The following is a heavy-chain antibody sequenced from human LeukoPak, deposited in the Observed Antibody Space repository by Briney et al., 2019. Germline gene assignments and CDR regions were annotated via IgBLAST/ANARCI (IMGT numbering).Heavy chain of an antibody. CDR1: GFTFSGSA. CDR2: ISGSGGST. CDR3: AKDLTVNGYQLLYSYYYYGMDV. D-gene: IGHD2-2*01. Sequence: PGGSLRLSCAASGFTFSGSAMHWVRQAPGKGLEWVSAISGSGGSTYYADSVKGRFTISRDNSKNTLYLQMNSLRAEDTAVYYCAKDLTVNGYQLLYSYYYYGMDVWGQGTTVTVSS. V-gene: IGHV3-23*01. J-gene: IGHJ6*02.